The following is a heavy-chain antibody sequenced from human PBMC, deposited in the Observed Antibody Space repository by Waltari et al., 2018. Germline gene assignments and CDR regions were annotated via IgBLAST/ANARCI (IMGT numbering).Heavy chain of an antibody. J-gene: IGHJ4*02. CDR3: AKDRCGGDCSNFDY. CDR2: IYSGGSST. Sequence: EVQLLESGGGLVQPGGSLRLSCAASGFPFSSYGMSWVRPAPGKGLEWVSIIYSGGSSTYYGDSVKGRFTISRENSKNTLYLQMNSLRAEDTAVYYCAKDRCGGDCSNFDYWGQGTLVTVSS. D-gene: IGHD2-21*01. V-gene: IGHV3-23*03. CDR1: GFPFSSYG.